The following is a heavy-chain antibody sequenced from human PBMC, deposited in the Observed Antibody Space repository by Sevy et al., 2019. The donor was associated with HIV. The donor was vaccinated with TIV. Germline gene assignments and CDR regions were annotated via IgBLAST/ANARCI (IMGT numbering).Heavy chain of an antibody. CDR1: GISISSHW. D-gene: IGHD3-22*01. Sequence: GGSLRLSCVGSGISISSHWMNWVRQSPGKGLEWVANINQDGSEIYYVDSVKGRFTISRDNAKNSLYLQMNSLRAEDTAVYYCARTLAPITMIVVVNNYYFDYWGQGTLVTVSS. V-gene: IGHV3-7*03. CDR3: ARTLAPITMIVVVNNYYFDY. CDR2: INQDGSEI. J-gene: IGHJ4*02.